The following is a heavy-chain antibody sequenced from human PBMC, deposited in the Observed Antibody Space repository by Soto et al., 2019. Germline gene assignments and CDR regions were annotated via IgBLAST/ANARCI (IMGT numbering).Heavy chain of an antibody. CDR1: GYTFTSYD. CDR2: MNPNNGHT. J-gene: IGHJ5*02. CDR3: ARFVVATRVFDT. V-gene: IGHV1-8*01. D-gene: IGHD2-21*01. Sequence: ASVKVSCKAAGYTFTSYDINWVRQASGQGLEWMGWMNPNNGHTASPQKFQGRVTMTRNNSISTAYMELTSLTSEDTAVYYCARFVVATRVFDTWGQGTPVTVSS.